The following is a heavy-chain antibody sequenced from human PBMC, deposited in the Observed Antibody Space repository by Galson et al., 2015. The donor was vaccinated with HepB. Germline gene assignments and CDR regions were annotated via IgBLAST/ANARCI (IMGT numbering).Heavy chain of an antibody. CDR2: IIPIFGTA. CDR1: GGTFSSYA. J-gene: IGHJ6*02. Sequence: SVKVSCKASGGTFSSYAISWVRQAPGQGLEWMGGIIPIFGTANYAQKFQGRVTITADESTSTAYMELSSLRSEDTAVYYCARWGTGATVTPIPHYYYGMDVWGQGTTVTVSS. CDR3: ARWGTGATVTPIPHYYYGMDV. V-gene: IGHV1-69*13. D-gene: IGHD4-11*01.